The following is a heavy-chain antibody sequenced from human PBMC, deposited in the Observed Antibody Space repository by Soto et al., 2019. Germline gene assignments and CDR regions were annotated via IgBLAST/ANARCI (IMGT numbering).Heavy chain of an antibody. Sequence: QVQLVESGGGVVQPGRSLRLSCAASGFTFSSYVMHWVRQAPGKGLEWVARISYAGNDNYYAASVKGRFTISRYNSKKTLYLPMPSLRADDTAVYYCARDRQQWLEPAGGALPFWGQGTMVIVSS. CDR3: ARDRQQWLEPAGGALPF. CDR2: ISYAGNDN. J-gene: IGHJ3*01. V-gene: IGHV3-30-3*01. D-gene: IGHD6-19*01. CDR1: GFTFSSYV.